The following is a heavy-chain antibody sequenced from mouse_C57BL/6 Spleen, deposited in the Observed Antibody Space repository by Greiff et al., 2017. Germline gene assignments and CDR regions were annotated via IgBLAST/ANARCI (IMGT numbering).Heavy chain of an antibody. V-gene: IGHV14-4*01. J-gene: IGHJ2*01. Sequence: VQLQQSGAELVRPGASVKLSCTASGFNIKDDYMHWVKQRPEQGLEWIGWLDPENGDTEYASKFQGKATITADTSSNTAYLPLSSLTSEDTAVYYRTTWGITTHYWGQGTTLTVSS. CDR1: GFNIKDDY. D-gene: IGHD2-4*01. CDR3: TTWGITTHY. CDR2: LDPENGDT.